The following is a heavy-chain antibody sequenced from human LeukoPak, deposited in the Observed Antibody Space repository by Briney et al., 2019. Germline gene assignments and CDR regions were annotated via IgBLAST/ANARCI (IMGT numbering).Heavy chain of an antibody. CDR2: ISWNSGSI. J-gene: IGHJ4*02. CDR3: AKAHGEGRYFDWTHAVVGD. D-gene: IGHD3-9*01. V-gene: IGHV3-9*01. Sequence: PGGSLRLSCAASGFTFDDYAMHWVRQAPGKGLEWVSGISWNSGSIGYADSVKGRFTISRDNAKNSLYLQMNSLRAEDTALYYCAKAHGEGRYFDWTHAVVGDWGQGTLVTVSS. CDR1: GFTFDDYA.